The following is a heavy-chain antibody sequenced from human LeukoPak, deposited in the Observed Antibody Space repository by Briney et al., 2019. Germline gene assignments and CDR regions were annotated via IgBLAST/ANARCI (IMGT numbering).Heavy chain of an antibody. CDR3: RKDPTGDYVGAFDM. D-gene: IGHD4-17*01. CDR1: GLTFSSYS. V-gene: IGHV3-23*01. J-gene: IGHJ3*02. CDR2: INRSGRRT. Sequence: PSESLSLSCTVSGLTFSSYSRTWIRQPPGKGLEWVASINRSGRRTYTADSVKGRVSVSRDNSHNTVFLHINSLRADDTALHYCRKDPTGDYVGAFDMWGPGKMVTVSS.